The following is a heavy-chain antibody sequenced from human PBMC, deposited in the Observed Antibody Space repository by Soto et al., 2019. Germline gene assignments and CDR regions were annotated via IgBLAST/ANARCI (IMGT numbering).Heavy chain of an antibody. D-gene: IGHD6-13*01. Sequence: GASVKVSCKTSGYTFTSYEINWVRQATGQGLEWMGWVNTNSGDTFYAQKFQGRVTMTRNTSISTAYMELSSLGSEDTAVYYCARDRVAAGRGFGYWGQGALVTVSS. CDR3: ARDRVAAGRGFGY. J-gene: IGHJ4*02. CDR1: GYTFTSYE. V-gene: IGHV1-8*01. CDR2: VNTNSGDT.